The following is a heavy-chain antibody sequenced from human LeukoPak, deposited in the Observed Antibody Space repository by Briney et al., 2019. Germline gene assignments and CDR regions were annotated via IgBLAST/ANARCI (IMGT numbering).Heavy chain of an antibody. CDR2: IYYSGST. CDR3: AGVRGSAPPGYFDY. CDR1: GGSISSGDYY. D-gene: IGHD3-10*01. V-gene: IGHV4-30-4*01. J-gene: IGHJ4*02. Sequence: SETLSLTCTVSGGSISSGDYYWSWIRQPPGKGLEWIGYIYYSGSTYYNPSLKSRVTISVDTSKNQFSLKLSSVTAADTAVYYCAGVRGSAPPGYFDYWGQGTLVTVSS.